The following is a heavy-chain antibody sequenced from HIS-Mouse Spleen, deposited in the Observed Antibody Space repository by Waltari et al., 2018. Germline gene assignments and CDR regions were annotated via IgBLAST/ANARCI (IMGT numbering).Heavy chain of an antibody. D-gene: IGHD6-13*01. V-gene: IGHV4-39*07. CDR3: AREIPYSSSWYDWYFDL. CDR1: GGSISSSSYS. J-gene: IGHJ2*01. CDR2: IYYSGST. Sequence: QLQLQESGPGLVKPSETLSLTCTVSGGSISSSSYSWGWNRQPPGKGLEWIGSIYYSGSTYHNPSLKSRVTISVDTSKNQFSLKLSSVTAADTAVYYCAREIPYSSSWYDWYFDLWGRGTLVTVSS.